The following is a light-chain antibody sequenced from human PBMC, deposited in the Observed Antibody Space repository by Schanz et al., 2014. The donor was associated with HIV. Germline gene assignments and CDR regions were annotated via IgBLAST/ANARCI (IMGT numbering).Light chain of an antibody. CDR3: QQRSNWPPFT. J-gene: IGKJ4*01. Sequence: ETVMTQSPATLSVSPGERTTLSCRASQSVSSNLAWYQQKPGQAPRLLFFGASSRATGTPDRFSGSGSGTDFTLTISSLEPEDFAVYYCQQRSNWPPFTFGGGTKVEIK. CDR1: QSVSSN. V-gene: IGKV3-11*01. CDR2: GAS.